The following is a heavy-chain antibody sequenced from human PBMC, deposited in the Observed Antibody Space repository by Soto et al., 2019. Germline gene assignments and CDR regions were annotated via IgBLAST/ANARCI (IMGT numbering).Heavy chain of an antibody. V-gene: IGHV3-30-3*01. CDR2: ISYDGSNK. CDR3: ARGGIAAVNPFDY. J-gene: IGHJ4*02. Sequence: PGGSLRLSCAASGFTFSSYAMHWVRQAPGKGLEWVAVISYDGSNKYYADSVKGRFTISRDNSKNTLYLQMNSLRAEDTAVYYCARGGIAAVNPFDYWGQGTLVTVSS. D-gene: IGHD6-13*01. CDR1: GFTFSSYA.